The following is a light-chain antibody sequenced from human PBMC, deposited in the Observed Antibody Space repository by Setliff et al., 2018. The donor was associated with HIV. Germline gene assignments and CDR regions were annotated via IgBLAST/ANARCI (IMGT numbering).Light chain of an antibody. CDR2: EVT. CDR3: SSYAGTNSPYV. CDR1: SSDVGGYNY. Sequence: QSVLTQPASVSGSPGQSITISCTGTSSDVGGYNYVSWYQQHPGKAPKFMIYEVTKRPSGVPDRFSGSKSGNTASLTVSGLQAEDEADYYCSSYAGTNSPYVFGTGTKVTVL. J-gene: IGLJ1*01. V-gene: IGLV2-8*01.